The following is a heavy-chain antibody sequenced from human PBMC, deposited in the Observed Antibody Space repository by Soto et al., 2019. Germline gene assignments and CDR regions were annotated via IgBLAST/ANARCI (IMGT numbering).Heavy chain of an antibody. CDR1: GDLG. CDR2: IRSKPHDGTT. D-gene: IGHD2-2*01. J-gene: IGHJ3*01. CDR3: ARGRYCSSTSCYGSR. V-gene: IGHV3-49*03. Sequence: GDLGCSWFRQNTGEGLEWVGFIRSKPHDGTTEYAASVKGRFTISRDDSKRIAYLQMNSLKTEDTAVYYCARGRYCSSTSCYGSRWGQGTMVTVSS.